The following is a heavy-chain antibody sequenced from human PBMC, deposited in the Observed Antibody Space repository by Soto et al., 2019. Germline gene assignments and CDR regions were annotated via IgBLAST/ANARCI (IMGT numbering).Heavy chain of an antibody. Sequence: EVQLVESGGGLVQPGGSLRLSCAASGFTFSNYAMHWVRQAPGKGLEYVSAISGNGGNTYYANSVRGRFTIPRDNSKYTLYHQMVSLRAEDMAMYYCTRGQSKRGGYSPVFDYWGQGTLVTVSS. CDR1: GFTFSNYA. CDR2: ISGNGGNT. D-gene: IGHD2-15*01. CDR3: TRGQSKRGGYSPVFDY. V-gene: IGHV3-64*01. J-gene: IGHJ4*02.